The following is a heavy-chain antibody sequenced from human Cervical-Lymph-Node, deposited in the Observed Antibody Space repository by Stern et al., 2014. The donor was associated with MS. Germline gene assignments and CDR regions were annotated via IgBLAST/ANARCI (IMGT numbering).Heavy chain of an antibody. Sequence: VQLVESGGGLVKPGGSLRLSCAASGFTFSDHYMSWIRQAPGKGLEWVSYISATGLTVFYADSVKGRFTISRDNVKKSLYLQMNSLRTEDTAVYYCARDGGDSGYDSSDYWGQGTLVTVSS. CDR3: ARDGGDSGYDSSDY. J-gene: IGHJ4*02. D-gene: IGHD5-12*01. CDR2: ISATGLTV. V-gene: IGHV3-11*01. CDR1: GFTFSDHY.